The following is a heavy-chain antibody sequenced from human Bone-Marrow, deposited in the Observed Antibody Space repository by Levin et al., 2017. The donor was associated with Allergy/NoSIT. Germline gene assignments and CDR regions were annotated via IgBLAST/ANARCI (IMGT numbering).Heavy chain of an antibody. J-gene: IGHJ2*01. CDR2: IYYSGSS. V-gene: IGHV4-31*03. CDR3: ARKGDDYDNRSFDL. CDR1: GGSINTGGYF. D-gene: IGHD4/OR15-4a*01. Sequence: TSETLSLTCTVSGGSINTGGYFWSWIRQRPGEGLEWIGYIYYSGSSYYNASLKSRVTISLDTSENQFSLKLSSVTAADTAVYYCARKGDDYDNRSFDLWGRGTLVTVSS.